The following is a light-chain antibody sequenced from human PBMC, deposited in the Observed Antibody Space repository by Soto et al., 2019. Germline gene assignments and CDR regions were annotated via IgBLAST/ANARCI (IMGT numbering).Light chain of an antibody. CDR3: TSWTTSTTMI. J-gene: IGLJ2*01. CDR2: DVN. V-gene: IGLV2-14*03. CDR1: SSDIGAYNF. Sequence: QLVLTQPASVSGSPGQSITISCTGTSSDIGAYNFVSWYQQHPGKAPKLMLYDVNIRPSGVPNRFSGSKSGNTASLTISGLQAEDEADYYCTSWTTSTTMIFGGGTKLTVL.